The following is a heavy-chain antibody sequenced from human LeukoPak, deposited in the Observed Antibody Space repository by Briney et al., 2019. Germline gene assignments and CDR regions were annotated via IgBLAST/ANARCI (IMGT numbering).Heavy chain of an antibody. D-gene: IGHD3-9*01. CDR1: GDTFTELS. J-gene: IGHJ4*02. V-gene: IGHV1-24*01. Sequence: ASVKVSCKVSGDTFTELSTRWVRQAPGKGLEWMGGFDPEHGERIYAQKLQGRVTMTEDRSTDTAYMELSSLRSEDTAVYYCATGGPWDLLKYWGQGTLVTVSS. CDR2: FDPEHGER. CDR3: ATGGPWDLLKY.